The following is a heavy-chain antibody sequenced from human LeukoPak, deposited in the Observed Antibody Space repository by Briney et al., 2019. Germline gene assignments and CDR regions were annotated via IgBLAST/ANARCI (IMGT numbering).Heavy chain of an antibody. CDR3: AKDSRAARSSSFDY. CDR1: GFTFSSYA. CDR2: STGSGGTT. D-gene: IGHD6-6*01. Sequence: GGSLRLSCAASGFTFSSYAMTWVRQAPGKGLEWVSASTGSGGTTYYADSVKGRFTISRDNSKNTLYLQMNSLRAEDTAVYYCAKDSRAARSSSFDYWGQGTLVTVSS. J-gene: IGHJ4*02. V-gene: IGHV3-23*01.